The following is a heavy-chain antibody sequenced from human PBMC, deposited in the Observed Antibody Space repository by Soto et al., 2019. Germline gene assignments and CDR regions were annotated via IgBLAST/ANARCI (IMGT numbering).Heavy chain of an antibody. J-gene: IGHJ5*02. Sequence: GASVKVSCKASGGTFSSYTISWVRQAPGQGLEWMGRIIPILGIANYAQKFQGRVTITADKSTSTAYMELSSLRSEDTAVYYCAPYSSSWYGRGGGFDPWGQGTLVTVSS. CDR2: IIPILGIA. D-gene: IGHD6-13*01. CDR1: GGTFSSYT. CDR3: APYSSSWYGRGGGFDP. V-gene: IGHV1-69*02.